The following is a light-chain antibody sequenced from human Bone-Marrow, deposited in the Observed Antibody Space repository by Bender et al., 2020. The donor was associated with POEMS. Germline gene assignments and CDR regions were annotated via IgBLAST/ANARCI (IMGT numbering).Light chain of an antibody. CDR1: KLGEEY. CDR2: QDT. J-gene: IGLJ2*01. CDR3: QSWGSNTAV. V-gene: IGLV3-1*01. Sequence: SYELTQPPSVSVSPGQTATITCSGEKLGEEYACWYQQKPGQSPVVVIYQDTKRPSGVPNRFSGSKSGNTASLTVSGLQAEDEADYYCQSWGSNTAVFGGGTKLTVL.